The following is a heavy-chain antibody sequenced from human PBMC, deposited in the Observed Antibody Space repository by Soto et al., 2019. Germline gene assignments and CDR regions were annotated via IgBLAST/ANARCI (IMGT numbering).Heavy chain of an antibody. Sequence: QVQLVQSGAEVKKPGSSVKVSCKASGDTLSTYAISWVRQAPGQRLQWMGGIIPVIGTPNYAQKCQGRGKITSAESESTGYMGLSSLISEDTAMYYCAGGPIVRGVALYGMDVWCQGATVTVSS. CDR3: AGGPIVRGVALYGMDV. CDR2: IIPVIGTP. J-gene: IGHJ6*02. V-gene: IGHV1-69*01. CDR1: GDTLSTYA. D-gene: IGHD3-10*01.